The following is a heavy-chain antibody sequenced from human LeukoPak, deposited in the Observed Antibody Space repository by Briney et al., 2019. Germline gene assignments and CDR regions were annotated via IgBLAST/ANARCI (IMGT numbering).Heavy chain of an antibody. CDR2: MHSGCSK. V-gene: IGHV3-53*01. D-gene: IGHD5-24*01. CDR3: ARRGDGYNLYYFDY. Sequence: GGSLRLSCAASGFTVSSNYMSWDRHAPRKGLEWVSDMHSGCSKHQGDAVKGRFTIDRDNSKNTRYLQMNSLRAEDTAVYYCARRGDGYNLYYFDYWGEGTLVTVSS. CDR1: GFTVSSNY. J-gene: IGHJ4*02.